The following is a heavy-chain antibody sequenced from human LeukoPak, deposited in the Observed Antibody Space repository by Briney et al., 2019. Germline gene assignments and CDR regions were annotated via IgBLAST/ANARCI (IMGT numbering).Heavy chain of an antibody. CDR1: GYTLTELS. CDR3: ALLRNYGDYENY. D-gene: IGHD4-17*01. Sequence: ASVKVSCKVSGYTLTELSMHWVRQAPGKGLEWMGGFDPEDGETIYAQKFQGRVTMTEDTSTDTAYMELSSLRSEDTAVYYCALLRNYGDYENYWGPGTLVTVSS. CDR2: FDPEDGET. J-gene: IGHJ4*02. V-gene: IGHV1-24*01.